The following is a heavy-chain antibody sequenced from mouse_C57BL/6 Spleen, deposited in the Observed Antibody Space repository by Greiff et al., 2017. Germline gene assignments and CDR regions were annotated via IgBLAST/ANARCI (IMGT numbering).Heavy chain of an antibody. CDR2: IDPSDSYT. CDR1: GYTFTSYW. J-gene: IGHJ2*01. CDR3: ARRGSIGWYFDY. V-gene: IGHV1-69*01. D-gene: IGHD1-1*02. Sequence: QVQLQQPGAELVMPGASVKLSCKASGYTFTSYWMHWVKQRPGQGLEWIGEIDPSDSYTNYNQKFKGKSTLTVDKSSSTAYMQLSSLTSEDSAVYDCARRGSIGWYFDYWGQGTTLTVSS.